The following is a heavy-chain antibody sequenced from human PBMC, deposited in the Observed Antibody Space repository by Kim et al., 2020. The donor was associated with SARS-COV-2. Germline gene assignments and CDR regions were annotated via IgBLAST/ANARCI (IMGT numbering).Heavy chain of an antibody. CDR2: IIPIFGTA. J-gene: IGHJ3*02. CDR1: GGTFSSYA. Sequence: SVKVSCKASGGTFSSYAISWVRQAPGQGLEWMGGIIPIFGTANYAQKFQGRVTITADESTSTAYMELSSLRSEDTAVYYCARVTLYSYGSKVADDAFDIWGQGTMVTVSS. V-gene: IGHV1-69*13. D-gene: IGHD5-18*01. CDR3: ARVTLYSYGSKVADDAFDI.